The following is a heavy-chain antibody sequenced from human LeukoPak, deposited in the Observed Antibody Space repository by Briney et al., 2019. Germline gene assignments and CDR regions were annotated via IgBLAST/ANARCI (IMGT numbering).Heavy chain of an antibody. CDR1: GGSISSYY. D-gene: IGHD2-21*02. CDR3: ARAAYCGGDCYSPEYYFDY. V-gene: IGHV4-59*01. J-gene: IGHJ4*02. CDR2: IYYSGST. Sequence: SETLSLTCTVSGGSISSYYWSWIRQPPGKGLEWIGYIYYSGSTHYNPSLKSRVTISVDTSTNQFSLKLSSVTAADTAVYYCARAAYCGGDCYSPEYYFDYWGQGTLVTVSS.